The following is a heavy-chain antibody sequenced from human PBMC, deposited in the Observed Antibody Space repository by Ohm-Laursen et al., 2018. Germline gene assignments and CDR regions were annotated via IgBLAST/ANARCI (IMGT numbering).Heavy chain of an antibody. Sequence: GTLSLTWAVSGGSISSYYWSWIRQPPGKGLEWIGYIYYSGSTNYNPSLKSRVTISVDTSKNQFSLKLSSVTAADTAVYFCARRDITKAFNIWGQGTLVTVSS. CDR3: ARRDITKAFNI. V-gene: IGHV4-59*12. CDR2: IYYSGST. J-gene: IGHJ3*02. CDR1: GGSISSYY. D-gene: IGHD2-21*02.